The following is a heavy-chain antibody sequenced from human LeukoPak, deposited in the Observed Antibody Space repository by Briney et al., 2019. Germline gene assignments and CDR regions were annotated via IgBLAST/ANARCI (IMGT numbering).Heavy chain of an antibody. CDR3: ASTVTRYYYYYYMDV. J-gene: IGHJ6*03. Sequence: ASVKVSCKASGYTFTGYYMHWVRQAPGQGLEWMGWINPNSGGTNYAQKFQGRVTMTRDTSISTAYMELSRLRSDDTAVYYCASTVTRYYYYYYMDVWGKGTTVTVSS. V-gene: IGHV1-2*02. CDR2: INPNSGGT. D-gene: IGHD4-11*01. CDR1: GYTFTGYY.